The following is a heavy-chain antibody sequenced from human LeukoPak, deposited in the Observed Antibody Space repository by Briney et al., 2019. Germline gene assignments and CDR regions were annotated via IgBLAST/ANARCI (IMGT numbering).Heavy chain of an antibody. D-gene: IGHD5-12*01. CDR1: GYSFTSYW. V-gene: IGHV5-51*01. J-gene: IGHJ4*02. Sequence: GESLKISCQGSGYSFTSYWIGWVRQMPGKGLEWMGIIYPGDSDTRYSSSFQGQVTISADKSISTAYLQWSSLKASDTAMYYCARRGYSGYSPLDSWGQGTLVTVSS. CDR2: IYPGDSDT. CDR3: ARRGYSGYSPLDS.